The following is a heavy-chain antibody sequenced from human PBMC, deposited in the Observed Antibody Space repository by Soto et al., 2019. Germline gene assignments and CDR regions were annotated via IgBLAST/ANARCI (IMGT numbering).Heavy chain of an antibody. CDR1: GFTFSSYS. V-gene: IGHV3-21*01. CDR3: ARDTLSCSWNHYYYYGMDV. D-gene: IGHD6-13*01. Sequence: EVQLVESGGGLVKPGGSLRLSCAASGFTFSSYSMNWVRQAPGKGLEWVSSISSSSSDIYYADSVKGRFTISRDNAKNTLYLEKNSLRAEDTAVYYCARDTLSCSWNHYYYYGMDVWGQGTTVTVSS. J-gene: IGHJ6*02. CDR2: ISSSSSDI.